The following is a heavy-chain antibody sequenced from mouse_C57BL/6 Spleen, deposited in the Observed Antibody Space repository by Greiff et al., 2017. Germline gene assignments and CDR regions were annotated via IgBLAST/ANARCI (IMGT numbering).Heavy chain of an antibody. D-gene: IGHD3-2*02. CDR2: ISNLAYSL. CDR1: GFTFSDYG. Sequence: EVKLVESGGGLVQPGGSLKLSCAASGFTFSDYGMAWVRQAPRKGPEWVAFISNLAYSLYYADTVTGRFTISRENAKNTLYLEMSSLRSEDTAMYYCARSDSSGYPWFAYWGQGTLVTVSA. CDR3: ARSDSSGYPWFAY. V-gene: IGHV5-15*04. J-gene: IGHJ3*01.